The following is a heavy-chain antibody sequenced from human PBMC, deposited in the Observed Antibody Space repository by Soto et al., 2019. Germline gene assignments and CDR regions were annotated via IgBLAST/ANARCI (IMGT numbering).Heavy chain of an antibody. J-gene: IGHJ6*02. V-gene: IGHV5-51*01. D-gene: IGHD6-13*01. CDR2: IYPGDSDT. Sequence: GESLKISCKGSGYSFTSYWIGWVRQMPGKGLEWMGIIYPGDSDTRYSPSFQGQVTISADKSISTAYLQWSSLKASDTAMYYCARHGLAAAYYYHGMDVWGQGTTVTVSS. CDR1: GYSFTSYW. CDR3: ARHGLAAAYYYHGMDV.